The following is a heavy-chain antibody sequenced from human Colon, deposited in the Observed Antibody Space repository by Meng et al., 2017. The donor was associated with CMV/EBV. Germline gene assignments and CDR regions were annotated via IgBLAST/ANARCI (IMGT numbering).Heavy chain of an antibody. CDR1: GFTFISYA. J-gene: IGHJ5*02. V-gene: IGHV3-23*01. CDR3: ARDALYGELTNWFDP. Sequence: GGSLRLSCAASGFTFISYAMDWVRQAPGKGLEWVSGISGSGGSTHYADSVKGRFTISRDNSKNTVYLQMNSLRVEDTAVCYCARDALYGELTNWFDPWGQGTLVTVSS. D-gene: IGHD3-10*01. CDR2: ISGSGGST.